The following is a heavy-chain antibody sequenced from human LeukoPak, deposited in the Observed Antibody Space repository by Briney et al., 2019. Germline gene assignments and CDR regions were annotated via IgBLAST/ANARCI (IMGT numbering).Heavy chain of an antibody. V-gene: IGHV3-33*08. CDR2: IWYDGNNK. CDR1: GFTFSSYT. D-gene: IGHD5-24*01. Sequence: GESLRLSCAASGFTFSSYTMNWVRQAPGKGLEWVAVIWYDGNNKYYAESVKGRFTISRDISKNTLYLQMNSLRAEDTAVYYCARGFDGFYGFDIWGQGTMVTVSS. CDR3: ARGFDGFYGFDI. J-gene: IGHJ3*02.